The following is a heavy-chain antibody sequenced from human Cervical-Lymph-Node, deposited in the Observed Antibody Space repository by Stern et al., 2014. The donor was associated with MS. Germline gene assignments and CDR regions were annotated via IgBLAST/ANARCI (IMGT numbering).Heavy chain of an antibody. CDR1: GFTFSDHY. CDR3: ARADGDYYYYYGMDV. D-gene: IGHD4-17*01. V-gene: IGHV3-72*01. J-gene: IGHJ6*02. CDR2: TRNKANSYTT. Sequence: EVQLVESGGGLVQPGGSLRLSCAASGFTFSDHYMDWVRQAPGKGLEWVGRTRNKANSYTTEYAASVKGRFTISRDDSKNSPYLQMNSLKTEDTAVYYCARADGDYYYYYGMDVWGQGTTVTVSS.